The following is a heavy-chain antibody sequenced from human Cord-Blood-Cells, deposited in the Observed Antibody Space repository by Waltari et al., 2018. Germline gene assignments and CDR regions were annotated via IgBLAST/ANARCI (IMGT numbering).Heavy chain of an antibody. D-gene: IGHD3-3*01. CDR3: AKETIFGVVLDY. Sequence: QVQLVESGGGVVQPGWSLRLSWAASGFTFSSYGMTWVRQAPGKGLEWVAFIRYDGSNKYYADSVKGRFTISRDNSKNTLYLQMNSLRAEDTAVYYCAKETIFGVVLDYWGQGTLVTVSS. J-gene: IGHJ4*02. CDR2: IRYDGSNK. CDR1: GFTFSSYG. V-gene: IGHV3-30*02.